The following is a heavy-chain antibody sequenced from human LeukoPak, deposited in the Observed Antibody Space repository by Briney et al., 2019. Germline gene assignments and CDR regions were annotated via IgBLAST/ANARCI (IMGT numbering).Heavy chain of an antibody. Sequence: GASVKVSCKASGYTFTSYGISWVRQAPGQGLGWVGWISAYNGNPNYAKKLQRRVTMTTDTSTRTDYMQLRTIRSDSTAVYYCARGELNYDILTVDYHYHYGMDVCGERDTCTASS. V-gene: IGHV1-18*01. CDR2: ISAYNGNP. CDR3: ARGELNYDILTVDYHYHYGMDV. CDR1: GYTFTSYG. J-gene: IGHJ6*01. D-gene: IGHD3-9*01.